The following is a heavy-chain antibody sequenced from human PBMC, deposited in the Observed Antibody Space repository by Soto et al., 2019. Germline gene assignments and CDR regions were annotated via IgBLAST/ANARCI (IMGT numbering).Heavy chain of an antibody. V-gene: IGHV4-34*01. D-gene: IGHD4-17*01. J-gene: IGHJ4*02. CDR1: GGSFSGYY. Sequence: NPSETLSLTCAVYGGSFSGYYWSWIRQPPGKGLEWIGEINHSGSTNYNPSLKSRVTISVDTSKNQFSLKLSSVTAADTAVYYCARGGHDYGGNSSFDYWGQGTLVTVSS. CDR2: INHSGST. CDR3: ARGGHDYGGNSSFDY.